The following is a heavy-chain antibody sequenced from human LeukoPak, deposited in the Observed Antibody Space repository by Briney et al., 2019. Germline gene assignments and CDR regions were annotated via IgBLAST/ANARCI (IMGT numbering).Heavy chain of an antibody. J-gene: IGHJ3*02. CDR1: GVSISSFY. D-gene: IGHD5-12*01. Sequence: NASETLSLTCTVSGVSISSFYCSWIRQPPGKGLEWIGYIYYSGSTNYNPSLKSRVTISVDTSKNQFSLKLSSVTAADTAVYYCAREVRTYSPRDAFDIWGQGTMVTVSS. V-gene: IGHV4-59*12. CDR2: IYYSGST. CDR3: AREVRTYSPRDAFDI.